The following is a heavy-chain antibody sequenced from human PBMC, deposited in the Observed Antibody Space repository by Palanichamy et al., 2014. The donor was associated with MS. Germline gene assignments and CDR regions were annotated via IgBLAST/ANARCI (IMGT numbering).Heavy chain of an antibody. CDR1: GYTFTRYW. D-gene: IGHD3-10*01. J-gene: IGHJ3*02. CDR2: FNPDDSES. Sequence: EVQLVQSGTEVKQSGESLKISCKISGYTFTRYWIGWVRQKSGEGLEWMGIFNPDDSESRYSPSFQGHVSVSADKSTNTAYLQWNSLEASDTAVYYCVRRRGSGGYSYFKPVNAFDIWGQGTVVTVSS. V-gene: IGHV5-51*01. CDR3: VRRRGSGGYSYFKPVNAFDI.